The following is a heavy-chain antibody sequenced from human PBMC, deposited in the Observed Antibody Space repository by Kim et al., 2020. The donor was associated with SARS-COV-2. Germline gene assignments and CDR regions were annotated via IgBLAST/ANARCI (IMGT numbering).Heavy chain of an antibody. V-gene: IGHV3-23*01. J-gene: IGHJ4*02. D-gene: IGHD3-16*01. Sequence: SGNGGSTHYADSVKGRFTISRDNSKNTLYLQMNSLRAEDTAVYYCAKGWGYWGQGTLVTVSS. CDR3: AKGWGY. CDR2: SGNGGST.